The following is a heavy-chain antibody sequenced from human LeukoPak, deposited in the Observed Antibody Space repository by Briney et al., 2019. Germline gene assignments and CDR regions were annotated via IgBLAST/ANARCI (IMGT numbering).Heavy chain of an antibody. CDR1: GFSVSSSY. J-gene: IGHJ4*02. Sequence: PGGSLRLSCAASGFSVSSSYMSWVRQAPGKGLEWVSAFYSGGTTYYADSVKGRFTISTDTSKNTLYLQMNSLRAEDTAVYYCARQVGRPTTFDYWGQGTLVTVSS. CDR2: FYSGGTT. CDR3: ARQVGRPTTFDY. V-gene: IGHV3-53*01. D-gene: IGHD1-26*01.